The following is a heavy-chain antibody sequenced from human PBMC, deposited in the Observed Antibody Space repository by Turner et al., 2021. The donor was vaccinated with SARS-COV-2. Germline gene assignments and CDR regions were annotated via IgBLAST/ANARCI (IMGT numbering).Heavy chain of an antibody. V-gene: IGHV4-39*01. J-gene: IGHJ3*02. Sequence: QLQLQESGPGLGKPSETLSLTCSVSGGSISSSSYHWGWIRQPPGKGMEWIGSIYYSGSTYYHPSLKSRVTISVDTSKNQFSLKLSSVTDADTAVYYCANYDSGYVIDEAFDIWGQGTMVTVSS. CDR2: IYYSGST. CDR1: GGSISSSSYH. CDR3: ANYDSGYVIDEAFDI. D-gene: IGHD5-12*01.